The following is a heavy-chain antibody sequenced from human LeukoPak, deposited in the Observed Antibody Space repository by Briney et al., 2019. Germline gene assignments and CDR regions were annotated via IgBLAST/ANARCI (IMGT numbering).Heavy chain of an antibody. Sequence: AASVKVSCKASGYTSTGYYMHWVRQAPGQGLEWMGRINPNSGGTNYAQKFQGRVTMTRDTSISTAYMELSRLRSDDTAVYYCARLGIAAAGTDYWGQGTLVTVSS. D-gene: IGHD6-13*01. V-gene: IGHV1-2*06. J-gene: IGHJ4*02. CDR2: INPNSGGT. CDR3: ARLGIAAAGTDY. CDR1: GYTSTGYY.